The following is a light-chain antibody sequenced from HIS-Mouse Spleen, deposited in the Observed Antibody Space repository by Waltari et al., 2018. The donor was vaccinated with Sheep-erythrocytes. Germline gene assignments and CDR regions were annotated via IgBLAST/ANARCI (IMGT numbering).Light chain of an antibody. V-gene: IGLV2-23*01. CDR1: SSDVGSYNL. CDR2: DGS. CDR3: CSYAGSSTPWV. J-gene: IGLJ3*02. Sequence: QSALTQPASVSGSPGQSITISCTGTSSDVGSYNLVSWYQQHPGKAPKHMIYDGSKRPSGGSNRFAGSKSGNTDSLTITGLQAEDEADYYCCSYAGSSTPWVFGGGTKLTVL.